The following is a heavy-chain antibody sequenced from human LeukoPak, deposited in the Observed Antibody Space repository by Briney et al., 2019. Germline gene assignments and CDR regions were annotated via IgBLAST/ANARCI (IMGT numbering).Heavy chain of an antibody. CDR1: GVSISSGTYY. D-gene: IGHD1-26*01. CDR2: IYYSGST. V-gene: IGHV4-39*01. CDR3: ARNASDSGTSYFDY. Sequence: SETLPLTCTVSGVSISSGTYYWGWVRQPPGKGLEWIGSIYYSGSTSYNPSLKSRVTISVDTSKNQFSLKLDSVTAADTAVYYCARNASDSGTSYFDYWGQGTLVTVSS. J-gene: IGHJ4*02.